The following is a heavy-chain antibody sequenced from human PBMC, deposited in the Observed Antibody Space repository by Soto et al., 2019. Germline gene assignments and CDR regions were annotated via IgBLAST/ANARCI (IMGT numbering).Heavy chain of an antibody. CDR2: INHSGTT. V-gene: IGHV4-34*01. J-gene: IGHJ6*03. D-gene: IGHD2-2*01. CDR1: GGSFSDYF. Sequence: PSETLSLTCAVYGGSFSDYFWSWIRQPPGKGLEWIGEINHSGTTNYNPSLKSRVTISLDTSKNHFSLNLTSVTAADTAVYYCARVPIGGRSTSLHNYYYYYMDVWGKGTKVTVSS. CDR3: ARVPIGGRSTSLHNYYYYYMDV.